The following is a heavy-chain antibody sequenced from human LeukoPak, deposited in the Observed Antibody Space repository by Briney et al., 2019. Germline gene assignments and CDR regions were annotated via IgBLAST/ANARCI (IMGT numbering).Heavy chain of an antibody. CDR3: ARGYSYGYFDY. J-gene: IGHJ4*02. V-gene: IGHV4-39*01. D-gene: IGHD5-18*01. Sequence: PSETLSLTCAVSGASVSGSNYYWGWIRQPPGKGLEWIGNIYSSGSTYYNASLQSRVTISIDTSKNQFSLRLNSVTAADTAVYYCARGYSYGYFDYWGQGTLVTVSS. CDR2: IYSSGST. CDR1: GASVSGSNYY.